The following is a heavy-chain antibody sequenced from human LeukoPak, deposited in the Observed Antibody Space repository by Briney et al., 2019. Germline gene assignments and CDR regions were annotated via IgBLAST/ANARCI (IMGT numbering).Heavy chain of an antibody. CDR2: ISAYNGNT. J-gene: IGHJ6*03. Sequence: VASVKLSCKASGYTFTSYGISWVRQAPGKGLEWIGCISAYNGNTNYAQKLQGRVTMTTDTSTSTAYMELRSLRSDDTAVYYCARDCRSTSCHYYYMDVWGKGTRVSVSS. D-gene: IGHD2-2*01. V-gene: IGHV1-18*01. CDR1: GYTFTSYG. CDR3: ARDCRSTSCHYYYMDV.